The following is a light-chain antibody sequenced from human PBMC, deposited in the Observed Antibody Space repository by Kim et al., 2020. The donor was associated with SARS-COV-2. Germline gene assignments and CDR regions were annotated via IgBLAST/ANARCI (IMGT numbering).Light chain of an antibody. V-gene: IGLV3-1*01. CDR1: KLGDKF. CDR2: QDI. J-gene: IGLJ3*02. Sequence: SYELTQPPSVSVSPGQTASITCSGDKLGDKFACWYQQKPGQSPVLVIYQDIKRPSGIPERFSGSNSGNTATLTISGTQAMDEADYYCQAWDSSRGVFGGG. CDR3: QAWDSSRGV.